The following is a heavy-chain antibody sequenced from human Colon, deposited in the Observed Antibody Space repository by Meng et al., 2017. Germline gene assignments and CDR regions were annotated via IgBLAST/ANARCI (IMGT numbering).Heavy chain of an antibody. CDR1: GYIFNDYF. CDR2: INPNSGGT. CDR3: ARGRCTTASCYRVDP. V-gene: IGHV1-2*06. D-gene: IGHD2-8*01. Sequence: QMQLVQSGAEVRKTGASVKVSCKASGYIFNDYFIHWIRQAPGQGFEWLGRINPNSGGTNFARKFQGRVAMTRDTSTTTTYMELNTLTSDDTAVYYCARGRCTTASCYRVDPWGQGTLVTVSS. J-gene: IGHJ5*02.